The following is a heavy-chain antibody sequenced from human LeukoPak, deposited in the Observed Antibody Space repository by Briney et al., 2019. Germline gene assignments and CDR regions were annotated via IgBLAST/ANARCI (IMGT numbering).Heavy chain of an antibody. CDR2: IIPIFGTA. D-gene: IGHD3-16*02. J-gene: IGHJ4*02. Sequence: EASVKVSCTASGGTFSSYAISWVRQAPGQGLEWMGGIIPIFGTANYAQKFQGRVTITADKSTSTAYMELSSLRSEDTAVYYCAATYYDYVWWSYRKYYFDYWGQGTLVTVSS. V-gene: IGHV1-69*06. CDR3: AATYYDYVWWSYRKYYFDY. CDR1: GGTFSSYA.